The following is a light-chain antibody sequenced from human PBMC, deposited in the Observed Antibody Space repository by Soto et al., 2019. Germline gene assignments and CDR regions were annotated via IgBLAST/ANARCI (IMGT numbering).Light chain of an antibody. CDR3: QQYADWPKT. V-gene: IGKV3-15*01. CDR2: AAS. CDR1: QSVSDR. Sequence: EIVMTQSPDTLSVSPGERATLSCRASQSVSDRVVWYQQKSGQAPSLLIYAASTRAAGVPARFSCSGSGTEFTLTISSLQSEDFAVYFGQQYADWPKTFGQGTKVDVK. J-gene: IGKJ1*01.